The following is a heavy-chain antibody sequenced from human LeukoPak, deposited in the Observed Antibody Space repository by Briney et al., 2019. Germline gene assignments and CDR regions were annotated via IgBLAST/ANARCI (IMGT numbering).Heavy chain of an antibody. CDR3: TTDGGYYDFWSGYYASDAFDI. CDR1: GFTFSSYA. CDR2: IKSKTDGGTT. V-gene: IGHV3-15*01. Sequence: GGSLRLSCAASGFTFSSYAMHWVRQAPGKGLEWVGRIKSKTDGGTTDYAAPVKGRFTISRDDSKNTLYLQMNSLKTEDTAVYCCTTDGGYYDFWSGYYASDAFDIWGQGTMVTVSS. D-gene: IGHD3-3*01. J-gene: IGHJ3*02.